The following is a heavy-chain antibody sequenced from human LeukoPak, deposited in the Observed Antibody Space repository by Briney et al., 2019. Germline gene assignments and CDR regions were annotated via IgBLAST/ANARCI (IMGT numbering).Heavy chain of an antibody. J-gene: IGHJ4*02. CDR3: ATGGAVAGLDY. D-gene: IGHD6-19*01. CDR1: GFTFSSYA. CDR2: IKSKPAGGTL. V-gene: IGHV3-15*01. Sequence: GGSLRLSCAASGFTFSSYAVSWVRQAPGKGLEWVGRIKSKPAGGTLDYAAPVKGRFTISRDDSKDTVYLQMNSLKTEDTAVYYCATGGAVAGLDYWGQGTLVTVSS.